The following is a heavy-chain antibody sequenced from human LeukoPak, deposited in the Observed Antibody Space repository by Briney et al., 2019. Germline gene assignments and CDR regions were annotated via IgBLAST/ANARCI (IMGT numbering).Heavy chain of an antibody. CDR2: ISAYNGNT. Sequence: ASVKVSCKASGYTFTSYGISWVRQAPGQGLEWMGWISAYNGNTNYAQKLQGRVTTTTDTSTSTAYMELRSLRSDDTAVYYCARDLYCSSTSCYWEGYNWFDPWGQGTLVTVSS. D-gene: IGHD2-2*01. J-gene: IGHJ5*02. CDR3: ARDLYCSSTSCYWEGYNWFDP. CDR1: GYTFTSYG. V-gene: IGHV1-18*01.